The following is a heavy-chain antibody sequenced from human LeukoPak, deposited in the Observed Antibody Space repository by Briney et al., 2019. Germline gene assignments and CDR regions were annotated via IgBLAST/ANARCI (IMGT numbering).Heavy chain of an antibody. CDR3: ATPLAMARGVTSWFDP. Sequence: GESLKISCKGSGFSFTIYWIGWARQMPGKGLEWMGIIYPGDSDTRYSPSFQGQVTISADKSISTAYLQWSSLKASDTAMYYSATPLAMARGVTSWFDPWGQGTLVTVSS. CDR2: IYPGDSDT. V-gene: IGHV5-51*01. CDR1: GFSFTIYW. D-gene: IGHD3-10*01. J-gene: IGHJ5*02.